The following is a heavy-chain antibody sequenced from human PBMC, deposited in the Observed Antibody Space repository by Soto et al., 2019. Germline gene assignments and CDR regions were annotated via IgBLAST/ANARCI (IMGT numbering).Heavy chain of an antibody. CDR3: ARDMVVVVVAATHFPRNYYYYGMDV. D-gene: IGHD2-15*01. Sequence: GGSLRLSCAASGFTFSSYGMHWVRQAPGKGLEWVAVISYDGSNKYYADSVKGRFTISRDNSKNTLYLQMNSLRAEDTAVYYCARDMVVVVVAATHFPRNYYYYGMDVWGQGTTVTVSS. V-gene: IGHV3-30*03. CDR1: GFTFSSYG. CDR2: ISYDGSNK. J-gene: IGHJ6*02.